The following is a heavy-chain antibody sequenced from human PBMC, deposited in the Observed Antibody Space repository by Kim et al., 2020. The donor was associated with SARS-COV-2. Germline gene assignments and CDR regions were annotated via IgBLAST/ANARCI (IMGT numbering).Heavy chain of an antibody. J-gene: IGHJ6*02. V-gene: IGHV7-4-1*02. D-gene: IGHD2-15*01. CDR3: ARGKMVAYYGMDV. Sequence: ASVKVSCKASGYTFTSYAMNWVRQAPGQGLEWMGWINTNTGNPTYSQGFTGRFVFSLDTSVRTAYLQISSLNAEDTALYYCARGKMVAYYGMDVLGQGTTVTVSS. CDR1: GYTFTSYA. CDR2: INTNTGNP.